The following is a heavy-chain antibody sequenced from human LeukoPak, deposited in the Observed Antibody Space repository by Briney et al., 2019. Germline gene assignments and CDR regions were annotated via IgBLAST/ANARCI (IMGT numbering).Heavy chain of an antibody. CDR2: ISAGGGST. CDR3: AESPRSAADNWFDP. CDR1: GFTLSTYA. J-gene: IGHJ5*02. D-gene: IGHD6-13*01. Sequence: PGGSLRLSCAASGFTLSTYAMNWVRQAPGKGLEWVSGISAGGGSTYYADSVKGRFTVSRDNSKNTLYLQMSSLTVEDTAVYYCAESPRSAADNWFDPWGQGTLVTVSS. V-gene: IGHV3-23*01.